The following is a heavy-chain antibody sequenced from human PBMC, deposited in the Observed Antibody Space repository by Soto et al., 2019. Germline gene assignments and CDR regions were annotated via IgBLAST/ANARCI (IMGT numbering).Heavy chain of an antibody. J-gene: IGHJ6*02. CDR2: IIPIFGTA. CDR1: GGTFSSYA. V-gene: IGHV1-69*13. D-gene: IGHD4-4*01. Sequence: SVNGSWKSSGGTFSSYAISWVRQAPGQGLEWMGGIIPIFGTANYAQKFQGRVTITADESTSTAYMELSSLRSEDTAVYYCATRAMPTVFSRALDYYYYGMDVWGQGTTVTVSS. CDR3: ATRAMPTVFSRALDYYYYGMDV.